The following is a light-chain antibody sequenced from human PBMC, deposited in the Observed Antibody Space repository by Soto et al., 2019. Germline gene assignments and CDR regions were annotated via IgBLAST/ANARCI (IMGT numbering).Light chain of an antibody. CDR2: KAS. CDR3: QQSNSYCT. Sequence: DIQMSHSPSTLSASVGDRVTITCRASQSISSWLAWYQPKPGKAPKLLIYKASSLESGVPSRFSGSGSGTEFTLTISSLQPDDFATYYCQQSNSYCTFGQGTKVDIK. CDR1: QSISSW. V-gene: IGKV1-5*03. J-gene: IGKJ2*02.